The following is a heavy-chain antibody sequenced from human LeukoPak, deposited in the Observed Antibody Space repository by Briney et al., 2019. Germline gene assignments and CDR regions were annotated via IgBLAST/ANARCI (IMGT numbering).Heavy chain of an antibody. Sequence: GGSLRLSCAASGFTFSNYWMSWVRQAPGKGLEWVANIKEDGSEKYYVDSVKGRFTISRDNAKNSLYLQMNSLRAEDTAVYYCARVPSGSGTYYPHYFDCWGQGTLVTVSS. D-gene: IGHD3-10*01. V-gene: IGHV3-7*01. J-gene: IGHJ4*02. CDR2: IKEDGSEK. CDR1: GFTFSNYW. CDR3: ARVPSGSGTYYPHYFDC.